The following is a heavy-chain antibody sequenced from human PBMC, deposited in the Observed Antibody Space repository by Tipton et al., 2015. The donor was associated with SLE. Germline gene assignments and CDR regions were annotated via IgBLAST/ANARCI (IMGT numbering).Heavy chain of an antibody. J-gene: IGHJ4*02. V-gene: IGHV3-30*04. CDR3: ARDPGPYSSGWYDY. CDR2: ISYDGSNK. CDR1: GFTFSSYA. D-gene: IGHD6-19*01. Sequence: SLRLSCAASGFTFSSYAMHWVRQAPGKGLEWVAVISYDGSNKYYADSVKGRFTISRDNSKNTLYLQMNSLRAEDTAVYYCARDPGPYSSGWYDYWGQGTLVTVSS.